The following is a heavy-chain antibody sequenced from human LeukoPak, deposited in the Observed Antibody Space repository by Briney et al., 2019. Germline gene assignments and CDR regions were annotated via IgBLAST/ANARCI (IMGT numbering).Heavy chain of an antibody. D-gene: IGHD1-26*01. V-gene: IGHV4-38-2*01. J-gene: IGHJ4*02. Sequence: SETLSLTCAVSGYSISSGYYWGWIRQPPGKGLEWIGSIYHSGSTYYNPSLKSRVTISVDTSKNQFSLKLSPVTAADTAVYYCASGSYMNFDYWGQGTLVTVSS. CDR3: ASGSYMNFDY. CDR1: GYSISSGYY. CDR2: IYHSGST.